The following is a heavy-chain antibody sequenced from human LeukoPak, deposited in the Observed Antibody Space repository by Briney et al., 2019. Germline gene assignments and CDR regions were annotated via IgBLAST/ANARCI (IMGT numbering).Heavy chain of an antibody. Sequence: GGSLRLSCAASGFTFSSYGIHWVRQAPGKGLEWVAYIRYDGSDRFYADSVKGRFTISRDNSKNTLYLQMNSLRAEDTAVYYCARGWKISSPYYFDYWGQGTLVTVSS. CDR1: GFTFSSYG. D-gene: IGHD1-1*01. V-gene: IGHV3-30*02. J-gene: IGHJ4*02. CDR2: IRYDGSDR. CDR3: ARGWKISSPYYFDY.